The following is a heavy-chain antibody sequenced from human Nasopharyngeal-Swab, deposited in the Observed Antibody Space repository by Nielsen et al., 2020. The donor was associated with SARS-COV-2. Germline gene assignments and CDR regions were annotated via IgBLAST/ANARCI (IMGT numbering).Heavy chain of an antibody. CDR3: ARVGYCSSTSCYAAYYFDY. D-gene: IGHD2-2*01. CDR2: IYYSGNT. Sequence: SETLSLTCTVSGGSISSYYWSWIRQPPGKGLEWIGYIYYSGNTNYNPSLKSRVTISVDTSKNQFSLKLSSVTAADTAVYYCARVGYCSSTSCYAAYYFDYWGQGTLVTVSS. J-gene: IGHJ4*02. CDR1: GGSISSYY. V-gene: IGHV4-59*01.